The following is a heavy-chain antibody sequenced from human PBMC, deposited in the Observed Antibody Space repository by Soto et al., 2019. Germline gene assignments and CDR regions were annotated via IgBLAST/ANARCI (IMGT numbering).Heavy chain of an antibody. J-gene: IGHJ6*02. CDR1: GYTFTSYG. D-gene: IGHD3-3*01. V-gene: IGHV1-18*04. CDR2: ISAYNGNT. Sequence: QVQLVQSGAEVKRPGASVKVSCKASGYTFTSYGISWVRQAPGQGLEWMGWISAYNGNTNYAPKLQGRVTMTTDTTTSTAYMEMRSLRSDATAVYYCARDYDLWSGSHRYGMYGWGQGTTVTVSS. CDR3: ARDYDLWSGSHRYGMYG.